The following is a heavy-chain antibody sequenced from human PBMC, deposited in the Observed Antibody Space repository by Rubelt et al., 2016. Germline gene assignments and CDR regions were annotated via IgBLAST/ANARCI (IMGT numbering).Heavy chain of an antibody. CDR2: IKQDGSEK. Sequence: EVQLVESGGGLVQPGGSLRLSCAASGFTFSSYWMSWVRQAPGKGLEWVANIKQDGSEKYYVDSVKGRFNIARDNAKNSLYLQMNSLRAEDTAVYYRARDVRGALQTLARMDVWGQGTTVTVSS. CDR1: GFTFSSYW. CDR3: ARDVRGALQTLARMDV. J-gene: IGHJ6*02. D-gene: IGHD5-24*01. V-gene: IGHV3-7*01.